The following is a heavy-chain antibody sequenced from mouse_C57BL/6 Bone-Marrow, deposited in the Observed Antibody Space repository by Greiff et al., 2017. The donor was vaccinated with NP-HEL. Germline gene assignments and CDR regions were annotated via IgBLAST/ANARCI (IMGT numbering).Heavy chain of an antibody. CDR3: ARWDYYGSSYCDY. CDR2: INPNNGGT. J-gene: IGHJ2*01. CDR1: GYTFTDYN. D-gene: IGHD1-1*01. V-gene: IGHV1-22*01. Sequence: EVKLQQSGPELVKPGASVKMSCKASGYTFTDYNMHWVKQSHGKSLEWIGYINPNNGGTSYNQKFKGKATLTVNKSSSTAYMELRSLTSEDSAVYYCARWDYYGSSYCDYWGQGTTLTVSS.